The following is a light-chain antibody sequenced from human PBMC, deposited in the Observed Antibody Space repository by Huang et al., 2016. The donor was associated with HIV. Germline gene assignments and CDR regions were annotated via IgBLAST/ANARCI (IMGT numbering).Light chain of an antibody. V-gene: IGKV1-39*01. CDR1: QAINTY. J-gene: IGKJ2*01. Sequence: DIQMTQSPSSLSASVGDRVIITCRASQAINTYLNWYHHKLGKAPKLLISAVSSLQSGVPSRFSGSGSGTDFTLTISSLQPEDFATDYCQQGFSTPYTFGQGTKVEI. CDR2: AVS. CDR3: QQGFSTPYT.